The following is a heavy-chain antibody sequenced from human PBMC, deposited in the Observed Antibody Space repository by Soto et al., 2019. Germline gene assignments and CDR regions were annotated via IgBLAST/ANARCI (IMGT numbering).Heavy chain of an antibody. Sequence: ASVKVSCKASGYTFTSYDINWVRQATGQGLEWMGWMNPNSGNTGYAQKFQGRVTMTRNTSISTAYMELSSLRSEDTAVYYCARGRSRRLVDNWFDPCGEGTLVTVSS. CDR1: GYTFTSYD. CDR2: MNPNSGNT. J-gene: IGHJ5*02. D-gene: IGHD2-2*01. V-gene: IGHV1-8*01. CDR3: ARGRSRRLVDNWFDP.